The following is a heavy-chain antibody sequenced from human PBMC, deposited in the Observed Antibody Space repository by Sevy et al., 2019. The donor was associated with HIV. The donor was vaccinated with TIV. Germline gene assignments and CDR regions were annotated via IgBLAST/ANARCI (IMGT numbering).Heavy chain of an antibody. J-gene: IGHJ4*02. CDR1: GFTFSNYA. Sequence: GGSLRLSCAATGFTFSNYAMHWVRQAPGKGMEWVAIIWSDGAYQYHGDSVKGRFTISRDNSKTTLYLQMNNVRVEHTAVYYCARGGYYYDNAAYYALDSWGQGTLVTVSS. V-gene: IGHV3-33*01. CDR3: ARGGYYYDNAAYYALDS. CDR2: IWSDGAYQ. D-gene: IGHD3-22*01.